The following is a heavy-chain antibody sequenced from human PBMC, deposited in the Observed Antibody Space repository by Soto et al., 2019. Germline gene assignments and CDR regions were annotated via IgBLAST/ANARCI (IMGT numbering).Heavy chain of an antibody. J-gene: IGHJ6*03. CDR2: INAGNGNT. Sequence: QVPLVQSGAEVEKPGASVKVSCKASGYTFTNYAVHWVRQAPGQRLEWMGWINAGNGNTRFSQNLQGRVTITRDTSARTVYMELSSLRFEDTAVYYCARGHLAVVPVASWFYYMDVWGKGTTVTVSS. V-gene: IGHV1-3*01. CDR3: ARGHLAVVPVASWFYYMDV. CDR1: GYTFTNYA. D-gene: IGHD2-2*01.